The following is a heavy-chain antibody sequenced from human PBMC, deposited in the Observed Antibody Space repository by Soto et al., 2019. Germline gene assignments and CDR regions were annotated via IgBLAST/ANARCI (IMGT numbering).Heavy chain of an antibody. V-gene: IGHV4-59*01. Sequence: QVQLQESGPGLVKPSETLSLTCTVSGGSINSYFWSWIRQPPGKGLEWIGYRYYSGSTIYNPFLRIRLTISIDTSKNQFFLMLGSVTAADTAVYYCARAGTVTTLRFVEVWGQGTTVTVSS. CDR3: ARAGTVTTLRFVEV. CDR1: GGSINSYF. CDR2: RYYSGST. J-gene: IGHJ6*02. D-gene: IGHD4-17*01.